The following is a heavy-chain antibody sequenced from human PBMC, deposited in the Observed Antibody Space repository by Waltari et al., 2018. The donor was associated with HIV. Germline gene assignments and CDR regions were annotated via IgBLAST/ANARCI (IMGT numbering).Heavy chain of an antibody. V-gene: IGHV1-8*01. D-gene: IGHD6-6*01. Sequence: QVQLVQSGAEVKKPGASVKVSCKASGYTFHSYYIHWVRQATGQGLEWMGWMNTNSGNTGYAQKFQGRVTMTRNTSISTAYMELSSLRSEDTAVYYCARSGAARPGGDYWGQGTLVTVSS. CDR1: GYTFHSYY. CDR2: MNTNSGNT. J-gene: IGHJ4*02. CDR3: ARSGAARPGGDY.